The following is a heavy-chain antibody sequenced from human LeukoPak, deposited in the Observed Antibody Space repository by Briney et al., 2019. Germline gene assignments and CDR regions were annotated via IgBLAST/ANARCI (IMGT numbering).Heavy chain of an antibody. J-gene: IGHJ5*02. V-gene: IGHV4-61*01. D-gene: IGHD3-9*01. CDR1: GGSTSSSSYY. CDR2: IYYSGST. Sequence: SETLSLTCTVSGGSTSSSSYYWSWVRQPPGKGLEWIGYIYYSGSTNYNPSLKSRVTISVDTSKNQFSLKLSSVTAADTAVYYCAGASYDILTEDGTYWFDPWGQGTLVTVSS. CDR3: AGASYDILTEDGTYWFDP.